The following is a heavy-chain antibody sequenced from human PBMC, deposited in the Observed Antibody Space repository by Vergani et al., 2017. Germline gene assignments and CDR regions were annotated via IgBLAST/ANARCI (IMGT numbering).Heavy chain of an antibody. D-gene: IGHD3-9*01. CDR2: IYSTGST. Sequence: QVQLQESGPGLVKPSQTLSLTCTVSGGSISSGSYYWSWIRQPAGKGLEWIGYIYSTGSTNYNPSLNSRVTMSVDTSKNQFSLKLMSVTAADTAVYFCARVMYRDEASTGYRLEGMDIWGQGTTVTISS. J-gene: IGHJ6*02. V-gene: IGHV4-61*10. CDR3: ARVMYRDEASTGYRLEGMDI. CDR1: GGSISSGSYY.